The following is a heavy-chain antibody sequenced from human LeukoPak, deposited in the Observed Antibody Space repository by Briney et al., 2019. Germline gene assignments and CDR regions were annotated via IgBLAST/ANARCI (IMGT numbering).Heavy chain of an antibody. J-gene: IGHJ6*02. CDR3: ARDGVEMATSNHYYYYYGMDV. CDR2: IIPIFGTA. V-gene: IGHV1-69*13. CDR1: GGTFSSYA. Sequence: SVKVSCKASGGTFSSYAISWVRQAPGQGLEWMGGIIPIFGTANYAQKFQGRVTITADESTSTAYMELSSLRSEDTAVYYCARDGVEMATSNHYYYYYGMDVWGQGTTVTVSS. D-gene: IGHD5-24*01.